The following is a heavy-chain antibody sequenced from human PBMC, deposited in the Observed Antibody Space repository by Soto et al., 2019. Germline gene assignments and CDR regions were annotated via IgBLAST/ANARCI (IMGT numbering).Heavy chain of an antibody. J-gene: IGHJ4*02. Sequence: PSETLSLTCTVSGGSISNYYWSWIRQPAGNGLEWIGRIYTGGSTNYNPSLKSRVTMSTDTSKNQFSLRLTSVTAAATAVYYGARASLGPPGGGSCIMTFDYWGQGVLVTVYS. CDR1: GGSISNYY. CDR3: ARASLGPPGGGSCIMTFDY. CDR2: IYTGGST. D-gene: IGHD2-15*01. V-gene: IGHV4-4*07.